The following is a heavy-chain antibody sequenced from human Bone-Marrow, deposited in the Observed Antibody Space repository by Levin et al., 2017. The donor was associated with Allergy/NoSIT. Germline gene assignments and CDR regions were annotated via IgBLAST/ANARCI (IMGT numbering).Heavy chain of an antibody. CDR1: GGSIRSSPYY. CDR3: ASFTKYDSGGY. J-gene: IGHJ4*02. D-gene: IGHD3-22*01. V-gene: IGHV4-39*01. Sequence: PSETLSLTCTVSGGSIRSSPYYWAWIRQPPVKGLEWIGSIFHSGNTYYNPSLRSRVTISVDTSKNQFSLRLNSVTAADSAVFYCASFTKYDSGGYWGQGALVTVS. CDR2: IFHSGNT.